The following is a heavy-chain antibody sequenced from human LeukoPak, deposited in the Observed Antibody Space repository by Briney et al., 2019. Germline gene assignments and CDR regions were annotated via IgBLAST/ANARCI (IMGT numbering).Heavy chain of an antibody. CDR3: ALWFGVVSGGDAFDI. CDR2: IYPGDSDT. J-gene: IGHJ3*02. CDR1: GYSFTSYW. D-gene: IGHD3-10*01. V-gene: IGHV5-51*01. Sequence: GESLKISCKGSGYSFTSYWIGWVRQMPGKGLEWMGIIYPGDSDTRYSPSFQGQVTISADKSISTAYLQWSSLKASDTAMYYCALWFGVVSGGDAFDIWGQGTMVTVSS.